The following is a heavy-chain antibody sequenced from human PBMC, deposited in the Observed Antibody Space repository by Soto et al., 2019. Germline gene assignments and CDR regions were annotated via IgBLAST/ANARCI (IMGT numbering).Heavy chain of an antibody. CDR3: ARAHSSNFWSGYPYYYYYYGMDV. CDR2: IIPIFGTA. V-gene: IGHV1-69*06. J-gene: IGHJ6*02. CDR1: GGTFSSYA. Sequence: QVQLVQSGAEVKKPGSSVKVSCKASGGTFSSYAISWVRQAPGQGLEWMGGIIPIFGTANYAQKFQGRVTITADKSTSTAYMELSSLRSEDTAVYYCARAHSSNFWSGYPYYYYYYGMDVWGQGTTVTVSS. D-gene: IGHD3-3*01.